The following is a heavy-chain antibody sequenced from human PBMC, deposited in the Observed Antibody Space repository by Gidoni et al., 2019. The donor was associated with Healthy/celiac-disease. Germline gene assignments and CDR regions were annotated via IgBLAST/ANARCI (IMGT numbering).Heavy chain of an antibody. CDR3: ARGMGRDGYNFGY. V-gene: IGHV3-30-3*01. D-gene: IGHD5-12*01. CDR1: GFTFRSYA. CDR2: IAYDGSNK. J-gene: IGHJ4*02. Sequence: QVQLVESGGGVVGPGRSLRLPCAAPGFTFRSYAMHWVRQAPGKGLGWVAVIAYDGSNKYYADSVKGRFTISRDNSKNTLYLQMNSLRAEDTAVYYCARGMGRDGYNFGYWGQGTLVTVSS.